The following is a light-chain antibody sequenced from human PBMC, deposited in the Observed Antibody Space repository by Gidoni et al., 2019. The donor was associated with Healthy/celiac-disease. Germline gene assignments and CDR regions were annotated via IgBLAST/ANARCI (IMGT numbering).Light chain of an antibody. CDR2: GAS. Sequence: EIVLTQSPGTLSLSPGERATLPCRASQSVSSSYLAWYQQKPGQAPRLLIYGASSRATGIPDRFSGSGYGTDFTLTISRLEPEDFAVYYCQQYGSSPPVTFGQGTKVEIK. CDR3: QQYGSSPPVT. J-gene: IGKJ1*01. V-gene: IGKV3-20*01. CDR1: QSVSSSY.